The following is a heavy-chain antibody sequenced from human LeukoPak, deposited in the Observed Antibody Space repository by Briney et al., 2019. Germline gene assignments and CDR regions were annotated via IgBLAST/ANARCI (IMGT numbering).Heavy chain of an antibody. Sequence: ASVKVSCKASGYTFTNYGISWVRQAPGQGLEWMGWISAYNGNTNYAQKLQGRVTMTTDTSTSTAYMELRSLRSDDTAVYYCARGGDGYSGFDDAFDIWGQGTMVTVSS. D-gene: IGHD5-12*01. V-gene: IGHV1-18*01. CDR1: GYTFTNYG. CDR2: ISAYNGNT. J-gene: IGHJ3*02. CDR3: ARGGDGYSGFDDAFDI.